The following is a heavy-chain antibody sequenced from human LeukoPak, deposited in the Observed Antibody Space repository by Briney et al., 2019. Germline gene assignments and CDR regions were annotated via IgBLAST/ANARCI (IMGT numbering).Heavy chain of an antibody. CDR1: GFTFSSYE. V-gene: IGHV3-48*03. CDR2: ISSSGSTI. CDR3: ARVGDSGYDSPDGAFDI. J-gene: IGHJ3*02. Sequence: PGGSLRLSCAASGFTFSSYEMNCVRQAPGKGLERVSYISSSGSTIYYADSVKGRFTISRDNAKNSLYLQMNSLRAEDTAVYYCARVGDSGYDSPDGAFDIWGQGTMVTVSS. D-gene: IGHD5-12*01.